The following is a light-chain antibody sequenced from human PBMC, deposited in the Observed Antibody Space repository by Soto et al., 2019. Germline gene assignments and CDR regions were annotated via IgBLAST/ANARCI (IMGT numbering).Light chain of an antibody. J-gene: IGLJ2*01. CDR1: NIGSKS. V-gene: IGLV3-21*04. Sequence: SYELTQPPSVSVAPGKTARITCGGNNIGSKSVHWYQQKPGQAPVVVIYYDTDRPSGIPERFSGSNSGNTATLTLSRVEAGDEADYYCQVWDSTRHHVVFGGGTKVTVL. CDR2: YDT. CDR3: QVWDSTRHHVV.